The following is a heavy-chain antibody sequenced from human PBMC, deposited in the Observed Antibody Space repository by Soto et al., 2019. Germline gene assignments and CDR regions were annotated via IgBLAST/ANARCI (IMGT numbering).Heavy chain of an antibody. Sequence: KTSETLSLTCAVYGGSFSGYYWSWIRQPPGKGLEWIGEINHSGSTNYNPSLKSRVTISVDTSKNQFSLKLSSVTAADTAVYYCAGGSKIGYCSSTSCYQRHYYYGMDVWGQGTTVTVSS. J-gene: IGHJ6*02. V-gene: IGHV4-34*01. CDR3: AGGSKIGYCSSTSCYQRHYYYGMDV. CDR1: GGSFSGYY. CDR2: INHSGST. D-gene: IGHD2-2*01.